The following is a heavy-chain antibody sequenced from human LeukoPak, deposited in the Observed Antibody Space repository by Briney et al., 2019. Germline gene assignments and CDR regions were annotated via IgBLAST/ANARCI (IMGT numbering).Heavy chain of an antibody. Sequence: PGGSLRLSCAASGFTFSSYAMSWVRQAPGKGLEWVSAISGSGGSTYYADSVKGRFTISRDNSKNTLYLQMNSLRAEDTAVYHCVRQAGRAGGQWGQGTLIAVSS. V-gene: IGHV3-23*01. D-gene: IGHD3-10*01. CDR3: VRQAGRAGGQ. J-gene: IGHJ4*02. CDR1: GFTFSSYA. CDR2: ISGSGGST.